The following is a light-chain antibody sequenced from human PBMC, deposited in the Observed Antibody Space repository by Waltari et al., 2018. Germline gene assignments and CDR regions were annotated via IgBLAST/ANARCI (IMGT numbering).Light chain of an antibody. CDR1: TPNIGSNY. J-gene: IGLJ2*01. CDR2: DKK. V-gene: IGLV1-51*01. CDR3: GTWDRSLNAEL. Sequence: QSVLTQPPSVSAAPGQKVTISCSGGTPNIGSNYVSWYQQLPGTAPKHLISDKKRRPAGIPGRCSDTQLGTSATQGITGRQTGDEADYIWGTWDRSLNAELVGGGAKLAVL.